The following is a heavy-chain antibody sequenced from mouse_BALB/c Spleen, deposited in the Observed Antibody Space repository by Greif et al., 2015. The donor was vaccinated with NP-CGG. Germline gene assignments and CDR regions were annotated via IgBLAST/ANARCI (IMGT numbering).Heavy chain of an antibody. CDR3: TTGFAY. CDR1: GFTFSNYW. V-gene: IGHV6-6*02. J-gene: IGHJ3*01. CDR2: IRLKSNNYAT. Sequence: EVMLVESGGGLVQPGGSMKLSCVASGFTFSNYWMNWVRQSPEKGLEWVAEIRLKSNNYATHYAESVKGRFTISRDDSKSSVYPQMNNLRAEDTGIYYCTTGFAYWGQGTLVTVSA.